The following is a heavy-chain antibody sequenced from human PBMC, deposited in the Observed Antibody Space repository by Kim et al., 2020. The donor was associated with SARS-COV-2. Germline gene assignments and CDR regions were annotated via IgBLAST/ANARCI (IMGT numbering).Heavy chain of an antibody. Sequence: ASVKVSCKASGYTFTSYYMHWVRQAPGQGLEWMGIINPSGGSTSYAQKFQGRVTMTRDTSTSTVYMELSSLRSEDTAVYYCARENNWNYDYYYYYYMDVWGKGTTVTVSS. CDR2: INPSGGST. J-gene: IGHJ6*03. CDR3: ARENNWNYDYYYYYYMDV. CDR1: GYTFTSYY. D-gene: IGHD1-7*01. V-gene: IGHV1-46*01.